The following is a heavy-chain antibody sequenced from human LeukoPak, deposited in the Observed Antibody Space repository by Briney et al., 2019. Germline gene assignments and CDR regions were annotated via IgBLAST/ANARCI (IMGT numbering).Heavy chain of an antibody. CDR2: INPNNGGT. CDR3: ARDPKIVHVAVNWFDP. CDR1: GYTFIDYY. D-gene: IGHD2/OR15-2a*01. Sequence: ASVKVSCKASGYTFIDYYIHWGRRALGKGLEWRGWINPNNGGTNYAQKFQGRVTMTRDTSISTAYMELSRLTSDDTAVYYCARDPKIVHVAVNWFDPWGQGTLVTVSS. J-gene: IGHJ5*02. V-gene: IGHV1-2*02.